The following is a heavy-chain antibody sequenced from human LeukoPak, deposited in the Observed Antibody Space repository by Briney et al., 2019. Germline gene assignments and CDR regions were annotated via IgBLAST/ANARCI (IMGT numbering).Heavy chain of an antibody. CDR3: ARDRAVTQDWVEFDP. CDR2: IRDSGET. V-gene: IGHV3-66*03. CDR1: GFSVSNYY. Sequence: PGGSLRLSCAGSGFSVSNYYMSWVRQAPGKGLEWVSLIRDSGETFYADSVKGRLTISRDNSKNTMYLQMNRLRVEDTAVYFCARDRAVTQDWVEFDPWGQGTLVTVSS. J-gene: IGHJ5*02. D-gene: IGHD4-17*01.